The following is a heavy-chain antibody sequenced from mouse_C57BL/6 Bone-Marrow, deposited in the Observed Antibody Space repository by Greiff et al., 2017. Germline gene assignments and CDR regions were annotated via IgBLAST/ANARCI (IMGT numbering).Heavy chain of an antibody. Sequence: VQLQQSDAELVKPGASVKISCKVSGYTFTDYTIHWMKQRPEQGLEWIGFIYPRDGSTKYNEKFKGKATLTADKSSSTAYMQLNSLTSEDSAVYFCAREKGSGYAWFAYWGQGTLVTVSA. CDR2: IYPRDGST. D-gene: IGHD3-2*02. CDR3: AREKGSGYAWFAY. CDR1: GYTFTDYT. V-gene: IGHV1-78*01. J-gene: IGHJ3*01.